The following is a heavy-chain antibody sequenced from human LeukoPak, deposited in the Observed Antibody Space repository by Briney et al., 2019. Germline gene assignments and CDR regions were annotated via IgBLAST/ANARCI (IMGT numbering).Heavy chain of an antibody. D-gene: IGHD2-2*01. CDR1: GGSISSGSYY. CDR3: ARDRRICSSTSCPTYYYYYYMDV. J-gene: IGHJ6*03. Sequence: SQTLSLTCTVSGGSISSGSYYWGWIRQPAGKGLEWIGRIYTSGSTNYNPSLKSRVTISVDTSKNQFSLKLSSVTAADTAVYYCARDRRICSSTSCPTYYYYYYMDVWGKGATVTVSS. CDR2: IYTSGST. V-gene: IGHV4-61*02.